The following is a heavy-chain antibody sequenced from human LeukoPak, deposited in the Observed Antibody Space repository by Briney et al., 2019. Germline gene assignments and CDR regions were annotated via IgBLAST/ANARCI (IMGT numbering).Heavy chain of an antibody. CDR2: INWNGGST. CDR3: ARDRGGYCRGGSCYGDY. J-gene: IGHJ4*02. CDR1: GFTFDDYG. V-gene: IGHV3-20*04. Sequence: PGGSLRLSCAASGFTFDDYGMSWVRQAPGKGLEWVSGINWNGGSTGYADSVKGRFTISRDNAKNSLYLQMNSLRAEDMALYYCARDRGGYCRGGSCYGDYWGQGTLVTVSS. D-gene: IGHD2-15*01.